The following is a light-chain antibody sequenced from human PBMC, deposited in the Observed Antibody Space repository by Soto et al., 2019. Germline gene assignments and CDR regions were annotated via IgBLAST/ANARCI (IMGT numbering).Light chain of an antibody. CDR1: SANIGSNA. J-gene: IGLJ1*01. CDR3: ATWADSLRTYV. Sequence: QSVLTQPPSASGTPGQRVTISCSGSSANIGSNAVNWFQQLPGTAPKLLIYSDNHRPSGVPDRFSASKSGTSASLAISGLQSEDEADYYCATWADSLRTYVFGTGTRSP. CDR2: SDN. V-gene: IGLV1-44*01.